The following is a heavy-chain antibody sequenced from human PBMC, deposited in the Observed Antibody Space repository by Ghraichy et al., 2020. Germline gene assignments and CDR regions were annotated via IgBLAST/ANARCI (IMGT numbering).Heavy chain of an antibody. J-gene: IGHJ4*02. V-gene: IGHV1-69*13. CDR3: ARVGVDTALIDY. D-gene: IGHD5-18*01. Sequence: SVKVSCKASGGTFSSYAISWVRQAPGQGLEWMGGIIPIFGTANYAQKFQGRVTITADESTSTAYMELSSLRSEDTAVYYCARVGVDTALIDYWGQGTLVNVSS. CDR1: GGTFSSYA. CDR2: IIPIFGTA.